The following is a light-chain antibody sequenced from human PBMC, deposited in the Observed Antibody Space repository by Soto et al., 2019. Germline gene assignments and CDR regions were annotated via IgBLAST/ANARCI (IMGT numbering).Light chain of an antibody. CDR2: KAS. CDR1: QIVRYW. J-gene: IGKJ1*01. CDR3: QQYGSSGT. V-gene: IGKV1-5*03. Sequence: DIQMTQSPSTLSASVGDRVTITCRASQIVRYWLAWYQQKPGKAPKLLIYKASSLEGGVPSRFSGSGSGTDFTLTISRLEPEDFAVYYCQQYGSSGTFGQGTKVDIK.